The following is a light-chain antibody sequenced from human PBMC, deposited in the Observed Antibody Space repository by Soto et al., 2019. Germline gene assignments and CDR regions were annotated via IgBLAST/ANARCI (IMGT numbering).Light chain of an antibody. CDR1: QSISSW. V-gene: IGKV1-5*01. CDR2: DAS. J-gene: IGKJ1*01. CDR3: QQYNAYST. Sequence: DMQMNQSPSTLSASVGDRVTITCRASQSISSWLAWYQQKPGKAPKLLIYDASSLESGVPSRFSGSGSGTEFTLTISSLQPDDFATYYCQQYNAYSTFGQGTKVDI.